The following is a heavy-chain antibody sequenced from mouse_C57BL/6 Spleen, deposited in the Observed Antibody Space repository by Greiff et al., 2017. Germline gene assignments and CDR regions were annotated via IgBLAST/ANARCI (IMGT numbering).Heavy chain of an antibody. CDR2: ISSGGSYT. V-gene: IGHV5-6*01. Sequence: EVQLVESGGDLVKPGGSLKLSCAASGFTFSSYGMSWVRQTPDKRLEWVATISSGGSYTYYPDSVKGRFTISRDNAKNTLYLQMSSLKSEDTAMYYCARPYYYDAMDYWGQGTSVTVSS. J-gene: IGHJ4*01. D-gene: IGHD1-1*01. CDR3: ARPYYYDAMDY. CDR1: GFTFSSYG.